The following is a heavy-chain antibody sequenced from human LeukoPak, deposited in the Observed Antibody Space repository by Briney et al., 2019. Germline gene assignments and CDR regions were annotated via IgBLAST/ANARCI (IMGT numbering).Heavy chain of an antibody. CDR2: IYYSGST. D-gene: IGHD6-13*01. Sequence: PSETLSLTCTVSGGSISSYYWSWIRQPPGKGLEWVGYIYYSGSTNYNPSLKSRVTISVDTSKNQFSLKLSSVTAADTAVYYCARGRAAHYWGQGTLVTVSS. J-gene: IGHJ4*02. V-gene: IGHV4-59*12. CDR1: GGSISSYY. CDR3: ARGRAAHY.